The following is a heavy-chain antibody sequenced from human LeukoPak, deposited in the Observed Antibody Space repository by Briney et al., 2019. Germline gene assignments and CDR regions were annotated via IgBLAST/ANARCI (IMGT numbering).Heavy chain of an antibody. CDR3: ARERGGSKLSGLYGGDYYYIHV. V-gene: IGHV4-59*13. D-gene: IGHD3-16*01. Sequence: SETLSLACTVCGGSISSYYWSWIRQPPGKGLEWIGYIYYSGSTNYHPSLKSQVTISVATSKNQFSLKLSSVAAADTAVYFCARERGGSKLSGLYGGDYYYIHVWAKETTVTVS. CDR2: IYYSGST. CDR1: GGSISSYY. J-gene: IGHJ6*03.